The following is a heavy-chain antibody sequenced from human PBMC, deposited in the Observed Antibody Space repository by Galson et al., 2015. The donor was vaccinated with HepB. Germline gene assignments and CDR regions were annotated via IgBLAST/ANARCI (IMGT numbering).Heavy chain of an antibody. V-gene: IGHV1-8*01. J-gene: IGHJ5*02. CDR3: ARDFPNYGDYVVAVS. Sequence: SVKVSCKASGYTFTSYDINWVRQATGQGLEWMGWMNPNSGNTGYAQKFQGRVTMTRNTSISTAYMELSSLRSDDTAVYYCARDFPNYGDYVVAVSWGQGTLVTVSS. CDR1: GYTFTSYD. D-gene: IGHD4-17*01. CDR2: MNPNSGNT.